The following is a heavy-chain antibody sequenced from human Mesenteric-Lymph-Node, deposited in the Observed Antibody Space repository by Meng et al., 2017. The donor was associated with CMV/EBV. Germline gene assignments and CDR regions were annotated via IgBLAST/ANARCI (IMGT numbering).Heavy chain of an antibody. J-gene: IGHJ4*02. CDR3: ASEQQLDY. CDR1: GFTFSSYS. Sequence: GGSLRLSCAASGFTFSSYSMNWVRQAPGKGLEWVSSISSSSSYLYYADSVKGRFTISRDNAKTSLYLQMNSLRAEDTAVYYCASEQQLDYWGQGTLVTVSS. CDR2: ISSSSSYL. D-gene: IGHD6-13*01. V-gene: IGHV3-21*01.